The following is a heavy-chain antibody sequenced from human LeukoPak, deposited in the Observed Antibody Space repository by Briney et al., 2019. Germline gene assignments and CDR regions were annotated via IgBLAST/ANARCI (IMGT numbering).Heavy chain of an antibody. Sequence: SETLSLTCTVSGGSISSYYWSWIRQPPGKGLEWIGYIYYSGTTHYNPSLKSRVTISVDTSKNQFSLKLSSVTAADTAVYYCVRGVYIAAARYGYWGQGTLVTVSS. CDR3: VRGVYIAAARYGY. CDR1: GGSISSYY. J-gene: IGHJ4*02. V-gene: IGHV4-59*01. D-gene: IGHD6-13*01. CDR2: IYYSGTT.